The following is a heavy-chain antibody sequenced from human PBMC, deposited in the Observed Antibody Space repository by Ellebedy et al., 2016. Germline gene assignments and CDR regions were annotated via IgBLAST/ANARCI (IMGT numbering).Heavy chain of an antibody. V-gene: IGHV3-74*01. J-gene: IGHJ6*02. CDR3: ARDRSGWTGGYYYYYGMDV. Sequence: GESLKISXAASGFTFSSYWMHWVRQAPGKGLVWVSRINSDGSSTSYADSVKGRFTISRDNAKNTLYLQMNSLRAEDTAVYYCARDRSGWTGGYYYYYGMDVWGQGTTVTVSS. CDR1: GFTFSSYW. D-gene: IGHD6-19*01. CDR2: INSDGSST.